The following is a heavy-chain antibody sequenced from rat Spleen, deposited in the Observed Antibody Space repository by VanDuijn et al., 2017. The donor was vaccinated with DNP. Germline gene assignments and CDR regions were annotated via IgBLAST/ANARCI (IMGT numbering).Heavy chain of an antibody. CDR2: ISPGGGST. Sequence: EVQLVESGGGLVQPGRSLKLSCAASGFTFSNYGMAWVRQAPTKGLELVAYISPGGGSTYYRDSVKGRFTISRDNAKSTLYLQMDSLRSEDTSTYYCASRPPPTRGPFDYWGQGVLVTVSS. V-gene: IGHV5S13*01. D-gene: IGHD1-4*01. J-gene: IGHJ2*01. CDR1: GFTFSNYG. CDR3: ASRPPPTRGPFDY.